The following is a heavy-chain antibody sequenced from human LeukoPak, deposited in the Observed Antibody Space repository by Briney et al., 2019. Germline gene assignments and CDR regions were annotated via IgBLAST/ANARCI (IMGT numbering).Heavy chain of an antibody. J-gene: IGHJ3*02. Sequence: GESLKISCKGSGFYFNTYWIGWVRQMPGKGLEWMGVIYPGDSHTRYSASFQGQVIISADTSFSTAYLQWSSLKASDTAMYYCARLAAAAYLVTFDIWGQGTRVTVSS. CDR1: GFYFNTYW. CDR3: ARLAAAAYLVTFDI. V-gene: IGHV5-51*01. CDR2: IYPGDSHT. D-gene: IGHD6-13*01.